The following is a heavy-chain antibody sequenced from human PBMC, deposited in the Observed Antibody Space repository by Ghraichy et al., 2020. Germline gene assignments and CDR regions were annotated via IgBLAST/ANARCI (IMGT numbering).Heavy chain of an antibody. CDR2: ISWNGGIT. V-gene: IGHV3-9*01. D-gene: IGHD3-10*01. J-gene: IGHJ6*02. Sequence: GGYLRLSCAASKFTVDDYAMHWVRQAPGKVLGWVSGISWNGGITHYADSVKGRFIISRDNAKNALYLQMTSLRAEDTALYFCVKDGYASGSSSEPSHYFYGLDVWGQWTTVTVSS. CDR1: KFTVDDYA. CDR3: VKDGYASGSSSEPSHYFYGLDV.